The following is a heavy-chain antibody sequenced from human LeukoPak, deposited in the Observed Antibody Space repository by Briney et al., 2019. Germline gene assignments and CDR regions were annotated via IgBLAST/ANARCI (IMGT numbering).Heavy chain of an antibody. Sequence: GGSLRLSCAASGFTFSSYWMHWVRQVSGKGLVWVSRVNSDGSSTSSADPVKGRFTISRDNAKNTMYLQMKSLRAEDTAVYYCGRGLPGIAAAVAFDIWGQGTMVTVSS. CDR3: GRGLPGIAAAVAFDI. CDR1: GFTFSSYW. D-gene: IGHD6-13*01. V-gene: IGHV3-74*01. J-gene: IGHJ3*02. CDR2: VNSDGSST.